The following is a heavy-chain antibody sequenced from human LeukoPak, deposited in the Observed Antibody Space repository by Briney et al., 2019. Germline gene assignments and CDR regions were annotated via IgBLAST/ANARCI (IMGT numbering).Heavy chain of an antibody. Sequence: SVKVSCKASGGTFSSYAISWVRQAPGQGLEWMGRIIPILGIANYAQKFQGRVTITADKSTSTAYMELSSLRSEDTAVYYCARTPEVAAAGTRRSYWFDPWGQGTLVTVSS. CDR1: GGTFSSYA. CDR2: IIPILGIA. D-gene: IGHD6-13*01. CDR3: ARTPEVAAAGTRRSYWFDP. J-gene: IGHJ5*02. V-gene: IGHV1-69*04.